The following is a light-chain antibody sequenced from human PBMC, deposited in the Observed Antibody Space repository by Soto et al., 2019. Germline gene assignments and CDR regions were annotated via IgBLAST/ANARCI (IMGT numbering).Light chain of an antibody. CDR2: YAS. CDR1: QSVTNT. Sequence: IVMTQSPSTLSVSPGERVTISCRASQSVTNTLAWYQHKPGQAPRLLISYASRGATGIPSRFSGSGSGTDFNLTINSLQPEDFAVYYCQQYYTWPVTFGGGTKVDIK. V-gene: IGKV3-15*01. CDR3: QQYYTWPVT. J-gene: IGKJ4*01.